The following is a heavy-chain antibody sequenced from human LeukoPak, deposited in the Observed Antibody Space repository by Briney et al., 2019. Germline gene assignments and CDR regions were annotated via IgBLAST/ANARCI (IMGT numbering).Heavy chain of an antibody. Sequence: PGGSLRLSCAASGFTFSGSAMHWVRQASGKGLDWVGRIRSKANSYATAYAASVKGRFTISRDDSKNTAYLQMNSLKTEDTAVYYCVRGEYYQDGIGNYKFDNWGQGTRVTVSS. V-gene: IGHV3-73*01. CDR3: VRGEYYQDGIGNYKFDN. D-gene: IGHD3-9*01. CDR1: GFTFSGSA. J-gene: IGHJ4*02. CDR2: IRSKANSYAT.